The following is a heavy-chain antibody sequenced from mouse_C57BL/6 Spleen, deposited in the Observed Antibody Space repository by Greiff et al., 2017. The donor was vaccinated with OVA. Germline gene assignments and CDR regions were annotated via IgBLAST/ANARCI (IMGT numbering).Heavy chain of an antibody. D-gene: IGHD2-2*01. J-gene: IGHJ2*01. CDR3: ARWLQSPYYFDY. CDR2: IDPSDSYT. V-gene: IGHV1-50*01. Sequence: QVQLQQSGAELVKPGASVKLSCKASGYTFTSYWMQWVKQRPGQGLEWIGEIDPSDSYTNYNQKFKGKATLTVDTSSSTAYMQLSSLTSEDSAVYYCARWLQSPYYFDYWGQATTLTVSS. CDR1: GYTFTSYW.